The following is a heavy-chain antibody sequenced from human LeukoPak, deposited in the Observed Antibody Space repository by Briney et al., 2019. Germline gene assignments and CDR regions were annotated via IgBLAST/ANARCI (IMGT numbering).Heavy chain of an antibody. J-gene: IGHJ4*02. V-gene: IGHV1-24*01. CDR2: FDPEDGET. CDR3: VPNDFWRPY. D-gene: IGHD3-3*01. CDR1: GYTLTELS. Sequence: ASVKVSCKVSGYTLTELSMHWVRQAPGKGLEWMGGFDPEDGETIYAQKFQGGVTMTEDTSTDTAYMELSSLRSGDTAVYYCVPNDFWRPYWGQGTLVTVSS.